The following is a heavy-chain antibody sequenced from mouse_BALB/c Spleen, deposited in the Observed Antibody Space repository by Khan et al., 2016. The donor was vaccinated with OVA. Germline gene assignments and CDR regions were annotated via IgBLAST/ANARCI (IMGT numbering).Heavy chain of an antibody. Sequence: QVQLKQSGPGLVAPSQSLSITCTVSGFSLSNYGVHWVHQPPGKGLEWLGVIWTGGITNYNSALMSRLSISKDNSKSQVFLKMNRLQTDDTAIYYWARSYDYDVGGFAYWGQGTLVTVSA. J-gene: IGHJ3*01. D-gene: IGHD2-4*01. CDR2: IWTGGIT. CDR1: GFSLSNYG. CDR3: ARSYDYDVGGFAY. V-gene: IGHV2-9*02.